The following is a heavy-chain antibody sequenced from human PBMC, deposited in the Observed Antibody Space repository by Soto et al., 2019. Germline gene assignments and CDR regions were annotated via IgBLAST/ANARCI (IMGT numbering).Heavy chain of an antibody. J-gene: IGHJ3*02. CDR1: GFTFPIFA. CDR3: GRGGDYNWHFDAFDI. Sequence: PGGSLRLSCAAAGFTFPIFAIQWVRQAPGKGLEWVAGISYDGTNTFYADSVKGRFTISRDHSENILYVQRHSLSSDDTAVIYCGRGGDYNWHFDAFDIWGQGTMVTVSS. V-gene: IGHV3-30-3*01. D-gene: IGHD1-7*01. CDR2: ISYDGTNT.